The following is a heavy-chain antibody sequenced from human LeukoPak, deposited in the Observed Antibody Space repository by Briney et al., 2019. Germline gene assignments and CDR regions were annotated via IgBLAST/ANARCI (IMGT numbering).Heavy chain of an antibody. J-gene: IGHJ5*02. Sequence: ASVKVSCKVSGYTLTGLSMHWVRQAPGKGLEWMGGFDPEDGETIYAQKFQGRVTMTEDTSTDTAYMELSSLRSEDTAVYYCATVASRFGVVIRWFDPWGQGTLVTVSS. CDR2: FDPEDGET. CDR3: ATVASRFGVVIRWFDP. CDR1: GYTLTGLS. V-gene: IGHV1-24*01. D-gene: IGHD3-3*01.